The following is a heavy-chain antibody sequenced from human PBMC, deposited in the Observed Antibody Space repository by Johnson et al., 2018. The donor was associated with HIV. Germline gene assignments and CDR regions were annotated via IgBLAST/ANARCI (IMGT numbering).Heavy chain of an antibody. J-gene: IGHJ3*02. CDR1: GFTFSSYA. V-gene: IGHV3-30*14. CDR2: ISYDGSNK. Sequence: QVQLVESGGGVVQPGRSLRLSCAASGFTFSSYAMHWVRQAPGKWLEWVAVISYDGSNKYYADSVKGRFTISRDNSRNTLYLQMGRLRVEDMAVYYCARDVASVYGSGDHAFDIWGQGTMVTVSS. D-gene: IGHD3-10*01. CDR3: ARDVASVYGSGDHAFDI.